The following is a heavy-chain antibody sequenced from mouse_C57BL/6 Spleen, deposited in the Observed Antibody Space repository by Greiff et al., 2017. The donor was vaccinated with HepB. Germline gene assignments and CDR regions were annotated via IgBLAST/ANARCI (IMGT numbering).Heavy chain of an antibody. CDR2: ISSGGSYT. CDR3: ARHITTVNYFDY. V-gene: IGHV5-6*01. J-gene: IGHJ2*01. CDR1: GFTFSSYG. D-gene: IGHD1-1*01. Sequence: EVHLVESGGDLVKPGGSLKLSCAASGFTFSSYGMSWVRQTPDKRLEWVATISSGGSYTYYPDSVKGRFTISRDNAKNTLYLQMSSLKSEDTAMYYCARHITTVNYFDYWGQGTTLTVSS.